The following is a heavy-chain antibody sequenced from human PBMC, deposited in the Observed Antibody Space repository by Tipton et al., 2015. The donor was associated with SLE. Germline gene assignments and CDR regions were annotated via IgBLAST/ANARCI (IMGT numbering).Heavy chain of an antibody. V-gene: IGHV4-38-2*02. CDR1: GYSISSGYY. CDR3: TTIQWGYSWAGNN. CDR2: FYSGGST. Sequence: GLVKPSETLSLTCTVSGYSISSGYYWGWIRQSPGKGLEWIGNFYSGGSTYYNPSLKRRVTISEHTSKNQFSLKLTSVTAADTAVYYCTTIQWGYSWAGNNWGQGTLVTVSS. D-gene: IGHD6-19*01. J-gene: IGHJ4*02.